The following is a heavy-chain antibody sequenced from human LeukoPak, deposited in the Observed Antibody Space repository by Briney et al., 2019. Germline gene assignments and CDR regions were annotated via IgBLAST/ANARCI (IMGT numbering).Heavy chain of an antibody. J-gene: IGHJ5*02. CDR1: GFTFSSYA. CDR3: AKAGGSYNWNYGGAWFDP. V-gene: IGHV3-23*01. CDR2: ISGSGGST. Sequence: GGSLRLSCAASGFTFSSYAMSWVRQAPGKGLEWVSAISGSGGSTYYADSVKGRFTISRDNSKNTLYLQMNSLRAEDTAVYYCAKAGGSYNWNYGGAWFDPWGQGTLVTVSS. D-gene: IGHD1-7*01.